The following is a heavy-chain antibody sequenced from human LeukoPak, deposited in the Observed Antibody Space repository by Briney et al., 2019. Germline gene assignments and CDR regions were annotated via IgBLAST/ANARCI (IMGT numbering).Heavy chain of an antibody. Sequence: GGSLRLSCAASGLIISSNYMRWLGQAPGKGLEWVSALYSGGSIYYADSVKGRFTISRDNSKNTLYLQMNSLRAEDTAVYYCATDPSWGLYYFDHRGQGALVTVSS. CDR1: GLIISSNY. J-gene: IGHJ4*02. D-gene: IGHD2-21*02. V-gene: IGHV3-53*01. CDR2: LYSGGSI. CDR3: ATDPSWGLYYFDH.